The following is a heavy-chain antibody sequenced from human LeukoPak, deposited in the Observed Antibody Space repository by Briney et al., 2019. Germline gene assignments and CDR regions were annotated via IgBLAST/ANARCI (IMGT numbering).Heavy chain of an antibody. J-gene: IGHJ6*02. Sequence: GGSLRLSCAASGFTFSSYGMHWVRQAPGKGLEWVAVISYDGSNKYYADSVKGRFTISRDNSKNTLYLQMNSLRAEDTAVYYCARDYAPYGMDVWGQGTTVTVSS. CDR3: ARDYAPYGMDV. V-gene: IGHV3-30*03. CDR2: ISYDGSNK. D-gene: IGHD3-16*01. CDR1: GFTFSSYG.